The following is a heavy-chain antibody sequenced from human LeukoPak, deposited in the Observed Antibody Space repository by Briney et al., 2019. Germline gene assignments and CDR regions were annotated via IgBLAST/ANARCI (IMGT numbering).Heavy chain of an antibody. CDR3: ARGGVNYKIAGP. V-gene: IGHV4-4*07. D-gene: IGHD3-10*01. CDR2: IYSSGST. J-gene: IGHJ5*02. Sequence: PSETLSLTCSVSGGSISSYYWSWVRQPAGKGLEWIGRIYSSGSTNYNPSLKSRVTISVDTSKNQFSLKLSSVTAADTAVYYCARGGVNYKIAGPWGQGALVTVSS. CDR1: GGSISSYY.